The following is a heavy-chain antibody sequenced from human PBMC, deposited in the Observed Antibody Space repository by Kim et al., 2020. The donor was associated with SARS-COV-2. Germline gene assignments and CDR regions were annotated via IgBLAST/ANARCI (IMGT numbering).Heavy chain of an antibody. J-gene: IGHJ5*02. V-gene: IGHV3-30*04. Sequence: GGSLRLSCAASGFTFSSYAMHWVRQAPGKGLEWVAVISYDGSNKYYADSVKGRFTISRDNSKNTLYLQMNSLRAEDTAVYYCARDNIVGLRYFDWLFSPDNWFDPWGQGTLVTVSS. CDR2: ISYDGSNK. CDR3: ARDNIVGLRYFDWLFSPDNWFDP. D-gene: IGHD3-9*01. CDR1: GFTFSSYA.